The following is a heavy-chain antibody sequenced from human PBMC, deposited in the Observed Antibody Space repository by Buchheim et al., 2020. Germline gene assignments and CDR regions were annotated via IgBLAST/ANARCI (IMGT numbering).Heavy chain of an antibody. V-gene: IGHV4-59*08. Sequence: QVQLQESGPGLVKPSETLSLTCTVSGGSISSYYWSWIRQPPGKGLEWIGYIYYSGSTHYNPPLRSRVTISVDTSRNDFSLRLSSVSAADTAVYYCARHGGGYYDSSGFQFDYWGHGTL. CDR3: ARHGGGYYDSSGFQFDY. J-gene: IGHJ4*01. D-gene: IGHD3-22*01. CDR2: IYYSGST. CDR1: GGSISSYY.